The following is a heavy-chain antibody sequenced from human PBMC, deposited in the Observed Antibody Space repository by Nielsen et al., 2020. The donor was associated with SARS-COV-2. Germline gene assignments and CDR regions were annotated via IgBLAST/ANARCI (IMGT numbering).Heavy chain of an antibody. Sequence: ASVKVSCKASGYTFTSYGISWVRQAPGQGLEWMGWISAYNGNTNYAQKLQGRVTMTTDTSTSTAYMELRSLRSDDTAVYYCARARITMVRGPSGVDYWGQGTLVTVSS. D-gene: IGHD3-10*01. CDR2: ISAYNGNT. CDR3: ARARITMVRGPSGVDY. CDR1: GYTFTSYG. V-gene: IGHV1-18*01. J-gene: IGHJ4*02.